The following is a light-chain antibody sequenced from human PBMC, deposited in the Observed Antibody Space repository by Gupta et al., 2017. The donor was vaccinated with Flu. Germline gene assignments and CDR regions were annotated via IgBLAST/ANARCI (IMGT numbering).Light chain of an antibody. V-gene: IGLV3-1*01. CDR2: QDN. CDR3: QAWDSSFRV. CDR1: KLGDIN. Sequence: CSRDKLGDINVSWYQQKPGQSPVLVFYQDNKRPSVIPERFSGSNSGNVATLTISVTQDMEEGDYYCQAWDSSFRVFGPGTKVSVL. J-gene: IGLJ1*01.